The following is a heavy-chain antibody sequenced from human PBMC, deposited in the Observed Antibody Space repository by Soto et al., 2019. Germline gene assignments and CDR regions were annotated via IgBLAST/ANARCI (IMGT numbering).Heavy chain of an antibody. D-gene: IGHD1-26*01. Sequence: QVKLQESGPGLVKPSQTLSLTCTVSGGSISSGGYYWSWIRQHPGKGLEWIGYIYYSGSTYYHPSLKSRVTISVHTSKNQFSLKLSSVTAADTAVYYCAREGGIVGATAADYWGQGTLVTVSS. CDR2: IYYSGST. V-gene: IGHV4-31*03. CDR1: GGSISSGGYY. CDR3: AREGGIVGATAADY. J-gene: IGHJ4*02.